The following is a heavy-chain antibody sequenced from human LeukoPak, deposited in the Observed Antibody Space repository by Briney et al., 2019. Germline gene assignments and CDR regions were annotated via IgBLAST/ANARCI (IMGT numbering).Heavy chain of an antibody. CDR1: GFTFSSYG. CDR2: IWYDGSNK. J-gene: IGHJ5*02. D-gene: IGHD6-25*01. CDR3: AKDPGGYNWFDP. V-gene: IGHV3-33*06. Sequence: GSLRLSCAASGFTFSSYGMHWVRQAPGKGLEWVAVIWYDGSNKYYADSVRGRFTISRDNSKKTLYLQMNSLRAEDTAVYYCAKDPGGYNWFDPWGQGTLVTVSS.